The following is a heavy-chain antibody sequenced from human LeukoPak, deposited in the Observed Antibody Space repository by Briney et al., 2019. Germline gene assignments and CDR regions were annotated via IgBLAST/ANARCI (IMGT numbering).Heavy chain of an antibody. V-gene: IGHV1-18*01. CDR2: ISGSNGNT. CDR3: ARDPGNYYDSSGYYRD. D-gene: IGHD3-22*01. Sequence: ASVKVSCKASGYAFNRYGISWVRQAPGQGLEWIGWISGSNGNTNYAQRFQGRVTMTTDSSTSAAYMELRSLRSDDTAVYYCARDPGNYYDSSGYYRDWGQGTLVTVSS. CDR1: GYAFNRYG. J-gene: IGHJ4*02.